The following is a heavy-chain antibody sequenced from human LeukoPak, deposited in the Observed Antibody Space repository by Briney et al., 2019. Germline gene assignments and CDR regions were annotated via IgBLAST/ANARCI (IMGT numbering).Heavy chain of an antibody. CDR2: IIPIFGTA. Sequence: AASVKVSCKASGGTFSSYAISWVRQAPGQGLEWMGRIIPIFGTANYAQKFQGRVTITTDESTSTAYMELSSLRSEDTAAYYCARQRVVAATPDAFDIWGQGTMVTVSS. J-gene: IGHJ3*02. CDR1: GGTFSSYA. D-gene: IGHD2-15*01. CDR3: ARQRVVAATPDAFDI. V-gene: IGHV1-69*05.